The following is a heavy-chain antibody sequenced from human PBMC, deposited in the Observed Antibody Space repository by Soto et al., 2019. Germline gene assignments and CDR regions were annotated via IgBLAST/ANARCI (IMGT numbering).Heavy chain of an antibody. CDR2: ISSSGSTI. D-gene: IGHD3-10*02. V-gene: IGHV3-48*04. CDR1: GFTFSSNR. J-gene: IGHJ6*02. Sequence: VQLVESGGGLVQPGGSLNPSCEAPGFTFSSNRRSGFRQPPGKGLKWGSYISSSGSTIYYADSVKARFTISRDNATNSLYLQMNSLRAEDTAVYYCARDVLQEYYYYGMDVWGQGTTVTVSS. CDR3: ARDVLQEYYYYGMDV.